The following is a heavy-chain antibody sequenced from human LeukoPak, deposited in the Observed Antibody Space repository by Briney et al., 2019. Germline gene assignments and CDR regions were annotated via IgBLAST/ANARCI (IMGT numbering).Heavy chain of an antibody. CDR2: IRYDGGNK. CDR3: ARDKKQLAHYYYYYMDV. Sequence: GGSLRLSCAASAFTFSNFGIHWVRQAPGKGLEWVAFIRYDGGNKYYADSVKGRFTISRDNSKNTLYLQMNSLRAEDTAVYYCARDKKQLAHYYYYYMDVWGKGTTVTVSS. D-gene: IGHD6-6*01. CDR1: AFTFSNFG. J-gene: IGHJ6*03. V-gene: IGHV3-30*02.